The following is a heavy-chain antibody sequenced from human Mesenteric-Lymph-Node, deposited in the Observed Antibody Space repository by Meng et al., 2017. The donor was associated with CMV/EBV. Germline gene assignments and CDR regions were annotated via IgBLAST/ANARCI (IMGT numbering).Heavy chain of an antibody. D-gene: IGHD2-2*01. CDR3: ARVVIVPADIQGYFDY. J-gene: IGHJ4*02. V-gene: IGHV3-53*01. CDR2: IYSGGST. Sequence: GGSLRLSCAASGFTVSSNYMSWVRQAPGKGLEWVSVIYSGGSTYYADSVKGRFTISRDNSKNTLYLQMNSLRAEDTAVYYCARVVIVPADIQGYFDYWGQGTLVTVSS. CDR1: GFTVSSNY.